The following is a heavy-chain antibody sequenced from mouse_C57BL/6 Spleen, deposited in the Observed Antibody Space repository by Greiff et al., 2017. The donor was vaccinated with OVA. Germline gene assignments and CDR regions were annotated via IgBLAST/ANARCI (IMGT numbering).Heavy chain of an antibody. Sequence: VQLKESVAELVRPGASVKLSCTASGFNIKNTYMHWVKQRPEQGLEWIGRIDPANGNTKYAPKFQGKATITADTYSNTAYLQLSSLTSADTAIYYCAMGYYDGAWFAYWGQVTLVTFSA. CDR1: GFNIKNTY. D-gene: IGHD2-3*01. J-gene: IGHJ3*01. CDR3: AMGYYDGAWFAY. CDR2: IDPANGNT. V-gene: IGHV14-3*01.